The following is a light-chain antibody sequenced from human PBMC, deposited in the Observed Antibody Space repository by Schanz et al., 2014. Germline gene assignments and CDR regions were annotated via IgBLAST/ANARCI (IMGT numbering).Light chain of an antibody. Sequence: QSALTQPPSVSGSPGQSVTISCTGTSSDVGSYNRVSWYQQPPGTAPKLMIYEVSNRPSGVSSRFSGSKSVTTASLTISGLQAEDEADYYCSSYATSDTVTLFGGGTKLTVL. CDR1: SSDVGSYNR. CDR2: EVS. V-gene: IGLV2-18*02. J-gene: IGLJ3*02. CDR3: SSYATSDTVTL.